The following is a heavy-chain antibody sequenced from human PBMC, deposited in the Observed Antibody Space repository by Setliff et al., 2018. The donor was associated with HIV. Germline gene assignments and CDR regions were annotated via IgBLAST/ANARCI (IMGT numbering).Heavy chain of an antibody. CDR2: INHSGST. CDR1: GGSFGVYR. D-gene: IGHD2-21*02. J-gene: IGHJ4*02. CDR3: ARLSGDYYYFDY. Sequence: PSETLSLTCTISGGSFGVYRWSWIRQSAGRGLEWIGEINHSGSTNYNPSLMSRVTISVDTSKNQFSLKLSSVTAADTAVYYCARLSGDYYYFDYWGQGTLVTVSS. V-gene: IGHV4-34*01.